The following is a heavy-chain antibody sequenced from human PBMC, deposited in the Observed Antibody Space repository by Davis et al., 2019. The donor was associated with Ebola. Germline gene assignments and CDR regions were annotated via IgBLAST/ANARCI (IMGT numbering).Heavy chain of an antibody. V-gene: IGHV4-34*01. CDR2: INHSGST. CDR1: GGSFSGYY. D-gene: IGHD4-17*01. CDR3: ARAPFYGDYYYYGMDV. Sequence: SQTLSLTCAVYGGSFSGYYWSWIRQPPGKGLEWIGEINHSGSTNYNPSLKSRVTISVDTSKNQFSLKLSSVTAADTAVYYCARAPFYGDYYYYGMDVWGKGTTVTVSS. J-gene: IGHJ6*04.